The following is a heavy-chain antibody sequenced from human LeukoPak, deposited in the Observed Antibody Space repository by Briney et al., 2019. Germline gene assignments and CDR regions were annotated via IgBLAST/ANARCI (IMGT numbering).Heavy chain of an antibody. V-gene: IGHV3-21*04. Sequence: GGSLRLSCAASGFTFSSYSMNWVRQAPGKGLEWVSSISSSSSYIYYADSVKGRSTISRDNSKSTLYLQIDSLGVEDTAVYYCAKGNYGSGSHHFDYWGQGTLVIVSS. J-gene: IGHJ4*02. CDR2: ISSSSSYI. CDR3: AKGNYGSGSHHFDY. CDR1: GFTFSSYS. D-gene: IGHD3-10*01.